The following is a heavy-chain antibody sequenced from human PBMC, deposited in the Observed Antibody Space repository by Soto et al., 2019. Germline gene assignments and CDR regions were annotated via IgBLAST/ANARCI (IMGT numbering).Heavy chain of an antibody. CDR2: IYYSGST. CDR3: ARLYYYDSSGYPWYFDY. D-gene: IGHD3-22*01. CDR1: GGSISSYY. J-gene: IGHJ4*02. Sequence: SETLSLTCTVSGGSISSYYWSWIRQPPGKGLEWIGYIYYSGSTNYNPSLKSRVTISVDTSKNQFSLKLSSVTAADTAVYYCARLYYYDSSGYPWYFDYWGQGTLVTVS. V-gene: IGHV4-59*01.